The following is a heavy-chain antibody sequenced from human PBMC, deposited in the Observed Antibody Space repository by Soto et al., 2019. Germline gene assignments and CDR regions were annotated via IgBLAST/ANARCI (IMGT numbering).Heavy chain of an antibody. CDR2: IYWNGDK. D-gene: IGHD6-19*01. CDR3: AHRPSGWFLFDY. Sequence: QITLKESGPTLVKPTQTLTLTCTFSGFSLSTSGVGVGWIRQSPGKALQCLALIYWNGDKRYNPSLKTRLTITKDTSKNQVVLTLTNMDPVDTATYYCAHRPSGWFLFDYWGQGTLVTVSS. V-gene: IGHV2-5*01. CDR1: GFSLSTSGVG. J-gene: IGHJ4*02.